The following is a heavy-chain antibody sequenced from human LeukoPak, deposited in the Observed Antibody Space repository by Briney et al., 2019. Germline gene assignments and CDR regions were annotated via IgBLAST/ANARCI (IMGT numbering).Heavy chain of an antibody. V-gene: IGHV3-7*01. J-gene: IGHJ4*02. Sequence: GESLRLSCVASGISFRGQGLKWVRQAPGQGLEWVANIKHDTGEKYYVDSVKGRFTISRDDGQNSLSLHMNSVRAEDTAVYYCGYTNNFYHWGQGALVVVSA. CDR1: GISFRGQG. D-gene: IGHD2-2*02. CDR3: GYTNNFYH. CDR2: IKHDTGEK.